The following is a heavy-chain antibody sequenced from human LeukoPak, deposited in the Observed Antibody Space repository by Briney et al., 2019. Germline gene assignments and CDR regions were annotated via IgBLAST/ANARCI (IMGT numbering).Heavy chain of an antibody. CDR1: GFTFSSYA. Sequence: PGXSLRLSCAASGFTFSSYAMSWVRQAPGKGVEWVSAISGSGGSTYYADSVKGRFTISRDNSKNTLYLQMNSLRAEDTAVYYCAKDGPIGGYFQHWGQGTLVTVSS. J-gene: IGHJ1*01. CDR2: ISGSGGST. D-gene: IGHD3-16*01. CDR3: AKDGPIGGYFQH. V-gene: IGHV3-23*01.